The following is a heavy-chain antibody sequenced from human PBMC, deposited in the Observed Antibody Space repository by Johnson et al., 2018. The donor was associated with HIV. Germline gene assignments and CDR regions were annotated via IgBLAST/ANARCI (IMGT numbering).Heavy chain of an antibody. CDR2: ISYDGNNK. CDR1: GFTFSSYG. J-gene: IGHJ3*02. D-gene: IGHD3-3*01. CDR3: AKTYYDFWSGYFGAVDI. V-gene: IGHV3-30*18. Sequence: QVQLVESGGDLVQPGGSLRLSCAASGFTFSSYGMHWVRQAPGKGLEWVAVISYDGNNKYYADSVKGRYTISRDNSKNTLYLQMDSLRAEDTALYYCAKTYYDFWSGYFGAVDIWGQGTMVTVSS.